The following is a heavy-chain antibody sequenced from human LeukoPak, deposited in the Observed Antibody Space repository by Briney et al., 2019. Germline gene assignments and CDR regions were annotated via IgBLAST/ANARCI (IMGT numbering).Heavy chain of an antibody. Sequence: ASVKVSCKASGYTFTGYYMHWVRQAPGQGLEWMGRINPNSGGTNYAQKFQGRVTMTRDTSISTAYMELSRLRSDDTAVYYCARDRWDSSGWPHIWGQGTMVTVSS. CDR3: ARDRWDSSGWPHI. D-gene: IGHD6-19*01. V-gene: IGHV1-2*06. J-gene: IGHJ3*02. CDR1: GYTFTGYY. CDR2: INPNSGGT.